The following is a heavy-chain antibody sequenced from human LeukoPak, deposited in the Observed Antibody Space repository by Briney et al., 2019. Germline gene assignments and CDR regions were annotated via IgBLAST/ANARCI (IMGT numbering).Heavy chain of an antibody. Sequence: ASVKVSCKASRSTFTMYYIHWVRQARGQGLEWMGVINPSDGGTTYAQRFQGRVTMTRDMSTTTVYMNLRSLRSEDTAVYFCAGEERGGLRANLGGLFASYYTYYYMDVWGRGTTVTVSS. CDR3: AGEERGGLRANLGGLFASYYTYYYMDV. J-gene: IGHJ6*03. V-gene: IGHV1-46*01. D-gene: IGHD3-16*01. CDR2: INPSDGGT. CDR1: RSTFTMYY.